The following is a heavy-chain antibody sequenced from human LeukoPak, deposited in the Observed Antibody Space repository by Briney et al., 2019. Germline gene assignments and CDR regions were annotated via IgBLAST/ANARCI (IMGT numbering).Heavy chain of an antibody. V-gene: IGHV3-23*01. D-gene: IGHD1-26*01. CDR2: ISGSGGST. J-gene: IGHJ4*02. CDR3: AKDQLHSGSYFFDY. Sequence: GGSLRLSCAASGFTFSSYAMSWVRQAPGKGLEWVSVISGSGGSTYYADSVKGRFTISRDNPKNTLYLQTNSLRAEDTAVYYCAKDQLHSGSYFFDYWGQGTLVTVSS. CDR1: GFTFSSYA.